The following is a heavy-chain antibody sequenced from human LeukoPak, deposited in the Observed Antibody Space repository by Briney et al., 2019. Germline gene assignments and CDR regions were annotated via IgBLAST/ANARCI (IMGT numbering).Heavy chain of an antibody. D-gene: IGHD3-10*01. J-gene: IGHJ3*02. V-gene: IGHV4-34*01. CDR3: AKSNGSGLVDI. CDR2: INHSGST. CDR1: GGSFSGYY. Sequence: SETLSLTCAVYGGSFSGYYWSWIRQPPGKGREWIGEINHSGSTNYNPSLKSRVTISVDTSKNQFSLKLNSVTAADTAVYYCAKSNGSGLVDIWGQGTMVTVSS.